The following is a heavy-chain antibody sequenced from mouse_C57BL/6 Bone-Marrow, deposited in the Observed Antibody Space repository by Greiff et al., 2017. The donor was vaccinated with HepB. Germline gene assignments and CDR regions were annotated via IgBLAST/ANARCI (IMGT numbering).Heavy chain of an antibody. V-gene: IGHV5-15*01. CDR2: ISNLAYSI. Sequence: EVKLMESGGGLVQTGGSLKLSCAASGFTFSDYGMAWVRQAPRKGPEWVAFISNLAYSIYYADTVTGRFTISRENAKNTLYLEMSSLRSEDTAMYYCARGYDLAYWGQGTLVTVSA. D-gene: IGHD2-3*01. CDR3: ARGYDLAY. CDR1: GFTFSDYG. J-gene: IGHJ3*01.